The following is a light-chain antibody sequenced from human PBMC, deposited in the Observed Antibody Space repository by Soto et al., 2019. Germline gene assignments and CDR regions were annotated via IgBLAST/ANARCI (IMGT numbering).Light chain of an antibody. J-gene: IGLJ3*02. CDR1: SNDFGSRNF. V-gene: IGLV2-23*01. Sequence: QSALTQPASMSGSPGQSITISCTGSSNDFGSRNFVSWYQQRPNKAPKLMIFEGTKRPSGVSDRFYASKSGYTASLTISGLRAEDEANYYCCSYAGGTTWVFGGGTKVTVL. CDR2: EGT. CDR3: CSYAGGTTWV.